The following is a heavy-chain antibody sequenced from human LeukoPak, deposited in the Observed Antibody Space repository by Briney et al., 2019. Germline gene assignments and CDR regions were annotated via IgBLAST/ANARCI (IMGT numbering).Heavy chain of an antibody. D-gene: IGHD2-15*01. CDR3: ARGCSGGSCYSSF. CDR1: GGSISSYY. J-gene: IGHJ4*02. CDR2: IYYSGST. V-gene: IGHV4-59*12. Sequence: SETLSLTCTVSGGSISSYYWSWIRQPPGKGLEWIGYIYYSGSTNYNPSLKSRVTISVDTSKNQFSLKLSSVTAADTAVYYCARGCSGGSCYSSFGGQGTLVTVSS.